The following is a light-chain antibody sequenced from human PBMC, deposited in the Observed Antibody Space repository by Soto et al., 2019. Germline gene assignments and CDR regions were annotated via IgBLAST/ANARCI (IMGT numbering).Light chain of an antibody. Sequence: QSALTQPASVSGSPGQSITISGTGTSSDVGGYNHVSWYQHSPGKAPKLILFAVSDRPSGVSHRFSGAKSGNTASLPIYGLQADDEADYYCCSYTSLRTVVFGGGTKLTVL. CDR2: AVS. CDR3: CSYTSLRTVV. J-gene: IGLJ2*01. CDR1: SSDVGGYNH. V-gene: IGLV2-14*01.